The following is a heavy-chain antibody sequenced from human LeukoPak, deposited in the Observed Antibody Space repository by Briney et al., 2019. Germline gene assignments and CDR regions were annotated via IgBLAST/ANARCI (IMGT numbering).Heavy chain of an antibody. CDR3: AKYYYGSGSSDFDY. D-gene: IGHD3-10*01. J-gene: IGHJ4*02. V-gene: IGHV3-23*01. Sequence: PGGSLRLSCAASGFTFSNYWMHWVRQAPGKGLEWVSAISGSGGSTYYADSVKGRFTISRDNSKNTLYLQMNSLRAEDTAVYYCAKYYYGSGSSDFDYWGQGTLVTVSS. CDR1: GFTFSNYW. CDR2: ISGSGGST.